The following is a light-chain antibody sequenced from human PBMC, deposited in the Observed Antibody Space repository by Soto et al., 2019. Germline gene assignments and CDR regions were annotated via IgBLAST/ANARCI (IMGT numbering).Light chain of an antibody. CDR1: QSVTSN. J-gene: IGKJ1*01. CDR3: QQYYDWPWT. V-gene: IGKV3-15*01. CDR2: GAS. Sequence: EIVLTQSPNTLSLSPGERATLSCRASQSVTSNLAWYQQRPGQAPRLLIYGASTRATGIPARFSGSGSGTDLTLTISSLQSEDFAVYYCQQYYDWPWTFGQGTKVDIK.